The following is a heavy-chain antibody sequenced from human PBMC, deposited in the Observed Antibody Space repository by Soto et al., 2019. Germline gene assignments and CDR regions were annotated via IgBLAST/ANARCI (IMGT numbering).Heavy chain of an antibody. D-gene: IGHD6-13*01. CDR2: ISSSPINT. CDR1: GFTFSDYY. Sequence: QVHLVESGGGLVKPGGSLRLSCAASGFTFSDYYMSWIRQAPGKGLEWVSYISSSPINTNSADSMKGRFTSSRDNAKNSLYLKMHSLRADDTAVEYCATATDSSSWYGDAFDIWGQGTIVTLSS. CDR3: ATATDSSSWYGDAFDI. V-gene: IGHV3-11*05. J-gene: IGHJ3*02.